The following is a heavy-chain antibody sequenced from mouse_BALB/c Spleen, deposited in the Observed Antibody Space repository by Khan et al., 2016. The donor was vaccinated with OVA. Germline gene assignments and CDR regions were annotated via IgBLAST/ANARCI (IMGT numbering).Heavy chain of an antibody. CDR1: GDSITSGY. D-gene: IGHD2-1*01. CDR2: IGYSGST. CDR3: ARWGNPRWYFDV. V-gene: IGHV3-8*02. J-gene: IGHJ1*01. Sequence: EVQLQESGPSLVKPSQTLSLTCSVTGDSITSGYWNWIRKFPGNKVEYMGYIGYSGSTYYNPSLKSRISITRDTSKNQCYLQLNSVTTEDTATYYCARWGNPRWYFDVWGAGTTLTVSS.